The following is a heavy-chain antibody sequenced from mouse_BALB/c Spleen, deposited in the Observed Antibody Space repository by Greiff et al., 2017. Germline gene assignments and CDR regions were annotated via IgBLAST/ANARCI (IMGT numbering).Heavy chain of an antibody. J-gene: IGHJ3*01. CDR2: ISYDGSN. D-gene: IGHD2-14*01. CDR3: ARGDYRPQFAY. Sequence: EVQVVESGPGLVKPSQSLSLTCSVTGYSITSGYYWNWIRQFPGNKLEWMGNISYDGSNNYNPSLKNLISLTRDTSKNQFFLKLNSVTTEDTATYDCARGDYRPQFAYWGQGTLVTVSA. CDR1: GYSITSGYY. V-gene: IGHV3-6*02.